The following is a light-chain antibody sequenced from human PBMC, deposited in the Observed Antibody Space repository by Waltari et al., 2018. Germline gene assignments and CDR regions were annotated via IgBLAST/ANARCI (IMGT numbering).Light chain of an antibody. J-gene: IGKJ1*01. CDR3: QQYVSLPGT. CDR1: QSVTRS. V-gene: IGKV3-20*01. CDR2: GAS. Sequence: EIVLTQSPGTLSLSPGERATLSCRASQSVTRSLAWYQQKPGQAPRLLIYGASSRATGVPSRFSGSGSGTDFSLTISGLEREDVAMYYCQQYVSLPGTFGQGTKVEVK.